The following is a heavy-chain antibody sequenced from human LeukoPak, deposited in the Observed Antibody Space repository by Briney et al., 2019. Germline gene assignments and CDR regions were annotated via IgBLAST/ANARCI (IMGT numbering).Heavy chain of an antibody. V-gene: IGHV3-30*02. D-gene: IGHD2-15*01. CDR2: IRYDGSNK. J-gene: IGHJ5*02. CDR3: AADIVVVVATPSGNVP. Sequence: GGTLRLSCAASGFTFSSYGMHWVRQAPGKGLEGVAVIRYDGSNKYYADSVKGRFTISRDNSKNALYLQMNSLRAEDTAVYYCAADIVVVVATPSGNVPWGQGTLVTVSS. CDR1: GFTFSSYG.